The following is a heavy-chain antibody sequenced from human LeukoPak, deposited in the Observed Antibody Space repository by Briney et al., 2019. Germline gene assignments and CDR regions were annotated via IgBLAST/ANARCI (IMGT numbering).Heavy chain of an antibody. CDR3: ARVKYQLLYCLFDY. CDR2: IYYSGST. V-gene: IGHV4-30-4*08. D-gene: IGHD2-2*02. CDR1: GGSISSGDYY. J-gene: IGHJ4*02. Sequence: SETLSLTCTVSGGSISSGDYYWSWIRQPPGKGLEWIGYIYYSGSTYYNPSLKSRVTISVDTSKNQFSLKLSSVTAADTAVYYCARVKYQLLYCLFDYWGQGTLVTVSS.